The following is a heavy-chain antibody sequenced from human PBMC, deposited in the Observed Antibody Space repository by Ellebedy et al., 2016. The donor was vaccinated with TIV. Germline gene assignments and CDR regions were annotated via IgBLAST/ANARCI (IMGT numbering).Heavy chain of an antibody. Sequence: ASVKVSXXASGYTFTSYAMHWVRQAPGQRLEWMGWINAGNGNTKYSQKFQGRVTITRDTSASTAYMELSRLRSDDTAVYYCAREGDYYDSSGPNDAFDIWGQGTMVTVSS. CDR1: GYTFTSYA. D-gene: IGHD3-22*01. V-gene: IGHV1-3*01. J-gene: IGHJ3*02. CDR2: INAGNGNT. CDR3: AREGDYYDSSGPNDAFDI.